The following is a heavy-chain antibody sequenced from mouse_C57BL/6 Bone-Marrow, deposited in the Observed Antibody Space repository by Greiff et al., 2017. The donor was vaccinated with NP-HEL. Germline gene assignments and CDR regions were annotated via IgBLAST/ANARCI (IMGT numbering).Heavy chain of an antibody. CDR3: ARDGYQFFYYFDY. CDR2: IWSGGST. Sequence: VQLQQSGPGLVQPSQSLSITCTVSGFSLTSSGVHWVRQSPGKGLEWLGVIWSGGSTDYNAAFISILSISKDNSKSQVFFKMNSLQADDTAIYYCARDGYQFFYYFDYWGQGTTLTVSS. D-gene: IGHD2-3*01. J-gene: IGHJ2*01. CDR1: GFSLTSSG. V-gene: IGHV2-2*01.